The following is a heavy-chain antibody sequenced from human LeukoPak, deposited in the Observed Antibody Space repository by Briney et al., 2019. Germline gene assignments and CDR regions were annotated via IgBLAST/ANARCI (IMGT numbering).Heavy chain of an antibody. CDR1: GFTFSSYA. Sequence: GGSLRLSCAASGFTFSSYAMHWVRQAPGKGLEWVAVISYDGSNKYYADSVKGRFTISRDNSKNTLYLQMNSLRAEDTAVYYCAKDGTTVVTSYYFDYWGQGTLVTVSS. D-gene: IGHD4-23*01. V-gene: IGHV3-30-3*01. J-gene: IGHJ4*02. CDR2: ISYDGSNK. CDR3: AKDGTTVVTSYYFDY.